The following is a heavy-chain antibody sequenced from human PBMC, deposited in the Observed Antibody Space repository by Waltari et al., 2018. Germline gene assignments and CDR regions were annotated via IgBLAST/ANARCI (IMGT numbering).Heavy chain of an antibody. Sequence: QLQLQESGPGLVKPLETLSLTCTVPGGSISSSRYYWGWIRQSPGKGLERSGSIYYSGSTYSIPTLKRRVTISGDTSKNQFSLKLSSVTAADTAVYYWARHWKKSGYRFDPWGKGTLVTVSS. CDR1: GGSISSSRYY. J-gene: IGHJ5*02. D-gene: IGHD5-12*01. CDR2: IYYSGST. V-gene: IGHV4-39*01. CDR3: ARHWKKSGYRFDP.